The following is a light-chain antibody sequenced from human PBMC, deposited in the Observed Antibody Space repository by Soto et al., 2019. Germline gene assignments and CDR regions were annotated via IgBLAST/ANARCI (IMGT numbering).Light chain of an antibody. CDR1: QSVSTH. CDR3: QQYGSSPPRT. V-gene: IGKV3-15*01. Sequence: EIVMTQSPATLSVSPGEGATLSCRASQSVSTHLAWYQQIPGQAPRLLIYGTSTRAAGIPARFSGRGSGTEFTFTISSLQAEDFAVYYCQQYGSSPPRTFGQGTKV. J-gene: IGKJ1*01. CDR2: GTS.